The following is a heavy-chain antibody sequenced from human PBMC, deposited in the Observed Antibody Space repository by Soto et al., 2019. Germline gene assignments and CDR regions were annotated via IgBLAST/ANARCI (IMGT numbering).Heavy chain of an antibody. CDR3: ARDYYDSSGYYSGYNDMDA. V-gene: IGHV4-31*03. J-gene: IGHJ6*02. Sequence: PSETLSLTCTVSGGSISSGGYYWSWIRQHPGKGLEWIGYIYYSGSTYYNPSLKSRVTISVDTSKNQFSLKLSSVTAADTAVYYCARDYYDSSGYYSGYNDMDAWGQENTLTISS. CDR1: GGSISSGGYY. D-gene: IGHD3-22*01. CDR2: IYYSGST.